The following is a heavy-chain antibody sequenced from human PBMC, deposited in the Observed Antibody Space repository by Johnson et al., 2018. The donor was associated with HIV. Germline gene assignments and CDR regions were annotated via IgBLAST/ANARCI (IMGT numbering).Heavy chain of an antibody. Sequence: QVQLVESGGGLVQPGGSLRLSCAASGFTFNSYGMHWVRQAPGKGLEWVAVVYGDGGNKYYADSVKGRFTISRDNSQNTLYLQMNSLRAEDTAVYYCARDRVATEAFDIWGQGTMVTVSS. J-gene: IGHJ3*02. CDR2: VYGDGGNK. CDR3: ARDRVATEAFDI. D-gene: IGHD5-12*01. CDR1: GFTFNSYG. V-gene: IGHV3-33*08.